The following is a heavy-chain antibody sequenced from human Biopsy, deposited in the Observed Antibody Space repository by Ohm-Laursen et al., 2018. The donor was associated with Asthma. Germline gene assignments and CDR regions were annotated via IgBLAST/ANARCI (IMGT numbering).Heavy chain of an antibody. CDR2: IYYSGTT. Sequence: SDTLSLTCSLSSGSGGYMRSGNYYWGWIRQPPGKGLEWIGSIYYSGTTYYNPSLEGRAPVSANTSKNQFSLKLTSGTAADTAVYYCVRGSSSWHHGPFHYYYGLDVWGQGTTATVSS. J-gene: IGHJ6*02. V-gene: IGHV4-39*01. CDR1: SGSGGYMRSGNYY. CDR3: VRGSSSWHHGPFHYYYGLDV. D-gene: IGHD6-13*01.